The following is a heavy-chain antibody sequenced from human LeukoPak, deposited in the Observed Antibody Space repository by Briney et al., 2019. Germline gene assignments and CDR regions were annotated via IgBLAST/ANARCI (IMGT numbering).Heavy chain of an antibody. D-gene: IGHD3/OR15-3a*01. CDR2: IGKDGSGN. Sequence: GGSLRLSCAASGFSLSRYWMSWVRQAPGQGLEWVANIGKDGSGNHYADSVKGRFTISRDNAKNSLYLQMNSLRADDTAVYYCAKDLDYYATDYWGQGTLVTVSS. CDR1: GFSLSRYW. J-gene: IGHJ4*02. CDR3: AKDLDYYATDY. V-gene: IGHV3-7*01.